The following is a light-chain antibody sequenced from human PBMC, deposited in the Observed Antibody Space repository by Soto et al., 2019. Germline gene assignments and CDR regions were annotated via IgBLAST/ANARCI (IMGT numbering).Light chain of an antibody. CDR2: DAS. Sequence: IQMTQSPSTLSASLGARVTITCRASQSISSWLAWYQQKPGKAPKLLIYDASSLESGVPSRFSGSGSGTEFTLTISSLQPDDFATYYCQQYNSYSWTFGQGTKVDIK. V-gene: IGKV1-5*01. J-gene: IGKJ1*01. CDR1: QSISSW. CDR3: QQYNSYSWT.